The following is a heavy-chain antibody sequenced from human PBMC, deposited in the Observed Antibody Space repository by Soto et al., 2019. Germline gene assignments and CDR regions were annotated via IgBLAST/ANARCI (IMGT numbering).Heavy chain of an antibody. J-gene: IGHJ4*02. V-gene: IGHV4-59*02. Sequence: SETLSLTCTVSGDSVSSYYWSWVRQPPGKGLEWIGHFYYSGSTNYNPSLKSRVTISADTSNNQFSLRLTSVTAADTAVYYCARGRGFCSRTNCRGYFDYWAQGILVTVSS. CDR3: ARGRGFCSRTNCRGYFDY. CDR2: FYYSGST. CDR1: GDSVSSYY. D-gene: IGHD2-2*01.